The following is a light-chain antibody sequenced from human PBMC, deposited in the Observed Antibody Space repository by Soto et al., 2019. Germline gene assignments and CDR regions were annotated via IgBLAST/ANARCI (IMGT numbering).Light chain of an antibody. CDR3: QQYGRSPYT. V-gene: IGKV3-20*01. CDR2: GAS. J-gene: IGKJ2*01. Sequence: DIVLTQSPGTLSLSPGERATLSCRASQSVSSSYLAWYQQKPDEAHRLLIYGASRRDTGPPDRFSGSGSGTDFILTISRREPEEFAVYYCQQYGRSPYTFGQGTKLEIK. CDR1: QSVSSSY.